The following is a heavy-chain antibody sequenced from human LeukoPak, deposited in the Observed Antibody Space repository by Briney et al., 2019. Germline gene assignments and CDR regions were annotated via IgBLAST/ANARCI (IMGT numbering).Heavy chain of an antibody. J-gene: IGHJ4*02. Sequence: ASVEVSCKASGGTFSSYAISWVRQAPGQGLEWMGWISAYNGNTNYAQKLQGRVTMTTDTSTSTAYMELRSLRSDDTAVYYCARDGNWNHRGDYWGQGTLVTVSS. CDR1: GGTFSSYA. CDR2: ISAYNGNT. CDR3: ARDGNWNHRGDY. D-gene: IGHD1-14*01. V-gene: IGHV1-18*01.